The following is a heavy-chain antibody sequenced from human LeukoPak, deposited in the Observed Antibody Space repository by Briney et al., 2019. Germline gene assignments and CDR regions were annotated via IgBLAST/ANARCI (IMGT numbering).Heavy chain of an antibody. CDR3: ARARGSGSYYKPLYYYYMDV. Sequence: ASVKVSCKASGYTFTSYDINWVRQAPGQGLEWMGWMNPNSGNTGYAQKFQGRVTITRNTSISTAYMELSSLRSEDTAVYYCARARGSGSYYKPLYYYYMDVWGKGTTVTVSS. CDR1: GYTFTSYD. D-gene: IGHD3-10*01. J-gene: IGHJ6*03. CDR2: MNPNSGNT. V-gene: IGHV1-8*03.